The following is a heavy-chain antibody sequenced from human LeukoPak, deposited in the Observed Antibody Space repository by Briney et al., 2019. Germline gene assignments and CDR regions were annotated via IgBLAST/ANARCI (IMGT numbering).Heavy chain of an antibody. CDR3: AKSGYNRFDY. V-gene: IGHV3-23*01. CDR2: FSGSGGDT. J-gene: IGHJ4*02. D-gene: IGHD5-24*01. CDR1: GITFSNFW. Sequence: GGSLRLSCAASGITFSNFWMSWVRQAPGKGLEWVSAFSGSGGDTYYADSVKGRFTISRDNSKNTLYLQMNSLRAEDTAVYYCAKSGYNRFDYWGQGTLVTVSS.